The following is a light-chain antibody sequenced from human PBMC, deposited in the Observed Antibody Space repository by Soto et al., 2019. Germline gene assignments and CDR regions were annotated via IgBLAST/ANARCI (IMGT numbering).Light chain of an antibody. CDR3: YSAADNNLRV. J-gene: IGLJ2*01. CDR1: VLAKKY. V-gene: IGLV3-27*01. Sequence: SYELTQPSSVSVSPGQTARITCSGDVLAKKYGRWFQQKPGQAPVLVIYNDSERPSGIPERFSGFSSGTTVTLTISGAQFEDEADYYCYSAADNNLRVFGGGTKLTVL. CDR2: NDS.